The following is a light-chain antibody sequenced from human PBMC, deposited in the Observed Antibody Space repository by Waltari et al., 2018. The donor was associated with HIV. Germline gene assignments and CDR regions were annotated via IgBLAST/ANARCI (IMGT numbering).Light chain of an antibody. CDR2: DDD. J-gene: IGLJ3*02. CDR1: NIDSKS. Sequence: SSVVTQPPSVSVAPGGTARITCGGDNIDSKSVHWYQVKSGQAPQLVSQDDDDRPTGIPERISGSNAGNTAALTIRRVEAGDEGDYYCQVWESGSEQWLFGGGTKVTVL. CDR3: QVWESGSEQWL. V-gene: IGLV3-21*01.